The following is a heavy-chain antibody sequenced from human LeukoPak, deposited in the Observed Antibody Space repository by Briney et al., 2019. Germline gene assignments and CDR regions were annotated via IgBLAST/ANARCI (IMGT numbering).Heavy chain of an antibody. V-gene: IGHV3-48*04. Sequence: GGSLRLSCAASGFTFSSYSVIWVRAAPGKGLEWVSYISGPSSPRYYAASVKGRFTITRDNAKNSLYLQMNSLRAEDTAVYYCARDVYGDYAIDYWGQGTLVTVSS. CDR3: ARDVYGDYAIDY. CDR2: ISGPSSPR. J-gene: IGHJ4*02. CDR1: GFTFSSYS. D-gene: IGHD4-17*01.